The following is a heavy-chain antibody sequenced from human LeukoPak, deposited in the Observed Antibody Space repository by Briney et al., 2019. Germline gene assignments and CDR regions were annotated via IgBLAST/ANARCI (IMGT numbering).Heavy chain of an antibody. CDR3: ARRLGIGFDY. J-gene: IGHJ4*02. V-gene: IGHV4-59*12. D-gene: IGHD7-27*01. CDR1: CGSLSGFY. Sequence: SETLSLTCTVSCGSLSGFYWSWIRQPPGKGLEWIGYIYYSGSTNYNPSLKSRVTISVDTSKNQFSLKLSSVTAADTAVYYCARRLGIGFDYWGQGTLVTVSS. CDR2: IYYSGST.